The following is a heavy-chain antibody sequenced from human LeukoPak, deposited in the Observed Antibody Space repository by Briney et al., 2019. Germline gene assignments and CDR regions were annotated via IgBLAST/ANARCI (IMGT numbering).Heavy chain of an antibody. V-gene: IGHV3-9*01. D-gene: IGHD3-10*01. CDR1: GFTFDDYA. Sequence: PGGSLRLSCAASGFTFDDYAMHWVRQAPGKGLEWVSGISWNSGSIGYADSVKGRFTISRDNAKNSLYLQMNSLRAEDTALYYCATQPMVRGVIESDYWGQGTLVTVSS. CDR3: ATQPMVRGVIESDY. J-gene: IGHJ4*02. CDR2: ISWNSGSI.